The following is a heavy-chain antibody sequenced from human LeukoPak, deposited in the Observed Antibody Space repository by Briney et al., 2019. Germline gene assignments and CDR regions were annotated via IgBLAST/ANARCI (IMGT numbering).Heavy chain of an antibody. V-gene: IGHV4-34*01. CDR3: ARRRITMVYAY. J-gene: IGHJ4*02. D-gene: IGHD3-10*01. Sequence: SETLSLTCAVYGGSFSGYYWSWIRQPPGKGLEWIGEINYSGSTNYNPSLKSRVTISVDTSKNQFSLKLSSVTAADTAVYYCARRRITMVYAYWGEGTLVTVSS. CDR1: GGSFSGYY. CDR2: INYSGST.